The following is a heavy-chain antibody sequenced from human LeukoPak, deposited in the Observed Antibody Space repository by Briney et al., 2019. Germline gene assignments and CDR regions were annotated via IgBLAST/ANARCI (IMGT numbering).Heavy chain of an antibody. CDR2: IYYSGST. V-gene: IGHV4-34*01. CDR1: GGSFSGYY. Sequence: SETLSLTCAVYGGSFSGYYWSWIRQPPGKGLEWIGSIYYSGSTYYNPSLKSRVTIFVDTSKNQFSLKLSSVTAADTAVYYCARNRYYYGSGNYGVPNWFDPWGQGTLVTVSS. D-gene: IGHD3-10*01. CDR3: ARNRYYYGSGNYGVPNWFDP. J-gene: IGHJ5*02.